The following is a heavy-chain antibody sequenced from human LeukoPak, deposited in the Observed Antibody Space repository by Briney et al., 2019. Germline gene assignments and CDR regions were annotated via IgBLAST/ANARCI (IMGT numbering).Heavy chain of an antibody. CDR1: GFTFDDYA. Sequence: GRSLRLSCAASGFTFDDYAMHWVRQAPGKGLEWVSGISWNSDSIGYADSVKGRFTISRDNAKNSLYLQMNSLRAEDTALNYCAKDRSSSWYGDYFDYWGQGTLVTVSS. CDR3: AKDRSSSWYGDYFDY. D-gene: IGHD6-13*01. CDR2: ISWNSDSI. J-gene: IGHJ4*02. V-gene: IGHV3-9*01.